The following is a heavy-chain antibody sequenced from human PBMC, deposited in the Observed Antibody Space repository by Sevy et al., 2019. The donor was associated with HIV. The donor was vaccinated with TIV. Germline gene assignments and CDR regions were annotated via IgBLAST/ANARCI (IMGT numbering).Heavy chain of an antibody. V-gene: IGHV3-30*18. CDR3: AKARLSSIAAAGTYYYYGMDV. J-gene: IGHJ6*02. D-gene: IGHD6-13*01. CDR2: ISYDGTNK. CDR1: GFTFSSYG. Sequence: GGSLRLSCAASGFTFSSYGMDWVRQAPGRGLEWVAVISYDGTNKYYADSVKGRFTFSRDNSKNTLYLQMNSLRAEDTAVYYCAKARLSSIAAAGTYYYYGMDVWGQRTTVTVSS.